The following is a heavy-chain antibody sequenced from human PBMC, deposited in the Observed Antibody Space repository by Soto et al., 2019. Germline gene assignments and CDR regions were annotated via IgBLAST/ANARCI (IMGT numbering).Heavy chain of an antibody. CDR1: GVTFSSYA. Sequence: SVKVCCKASGVTFSSYAISWVRQAPGQGLEWMGGIIPIFGTANYAQKFQGRVTITADESTSTAYMELSSLRSEDTAVYYCARGAAAGTGWFDPWGQGTLVTVSS. CDR3: ARGAAAGTGWFDP. CDR2: IIPIFGTA. D-gene: IGHD6-13*01. V-gene: IGHV1-69*13. J-gene: IGHJ5*02.